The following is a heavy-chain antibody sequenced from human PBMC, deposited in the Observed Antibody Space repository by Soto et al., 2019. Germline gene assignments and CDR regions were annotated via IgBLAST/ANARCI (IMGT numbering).Heavy chain of an antibody. J-gene: IGHJ6*02. D-gene: IGHD3-3*01. CDR2: INAGNGNT. CDR1: AYTFTSYA. CDR3: ASGTYYDFWSGYRFGYYGMDV. Sequence: SVKVSCKASAYTFTSYAMHWVRQAPGQRLEWMGWINAGNGNTKYSQKFQGRVTITRDTSASTAYMELSSLRSEDTAVYYCASGTYYDFWSGYRFGYYGMDVWGQGTTVTVSS. V-gene: IGHV1-3*01.